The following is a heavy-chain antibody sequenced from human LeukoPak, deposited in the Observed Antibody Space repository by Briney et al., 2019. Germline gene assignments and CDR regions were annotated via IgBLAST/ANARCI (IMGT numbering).Heavy chain of an antibody. Sequence: ASVKVSCKASGYTFTSYDINWVRQATGQGLEWMGWMNPNSGNTGYAQKFQGRVTMTRNTSISTAYMELSSLRSEDTAVYYCARLQTGGWAYYFDYWGQGTLVTVSS. CDR2: MNPNSGNT. D-gene: IGHD1-1*01. V-gene: IGHV1-8*01. CDR3: ARLQTGGWAYYFDY. J-gene: IGHJ4*02. CDR1: GYTFTSYD.